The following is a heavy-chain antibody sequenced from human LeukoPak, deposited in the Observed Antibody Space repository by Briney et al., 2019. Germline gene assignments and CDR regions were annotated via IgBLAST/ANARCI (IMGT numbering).Heavy chain of an antibody. D-gene: IGHD1-14*01. CDR3: ARGYYYGLDV. CDR2: ITSSSSHT. Sequence: GGSLRLSCSASGFIFSSYNMNWVRQAPGQALEWVSSITSSSSHTFYADSVRGRYTISRDNAQKSLYLQMDSLRAEDTAVYYCARGYYYGLDVWGKGTTVIVSS. CDR1: GFIFSSYN. J-gene: IGHJ6*04. V-gene: IGHV3-21*01.